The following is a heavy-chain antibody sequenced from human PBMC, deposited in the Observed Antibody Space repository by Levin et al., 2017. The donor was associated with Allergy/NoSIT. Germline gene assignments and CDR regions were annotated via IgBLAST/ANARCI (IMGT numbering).Heavy chain of an antibody. CDR1: GFTFSSYA. CDR2: ISGSGGST. Sequence: GASVKVSCATSGFTFSSYAMSWVRQAPGKGLEWVSGISGSGGSTYYADSVKGRFTISRDNSKNTLYLQMNSLRAEDTAVYYCAKDTPALSAGPYFDYWGQGTLVTVSS. CDR3: AKDTPALSAGPYFDY. D-gene: IGHD2-2*01. J-gene: IGHJ4*02. V-gene: IGHV3-23*01.